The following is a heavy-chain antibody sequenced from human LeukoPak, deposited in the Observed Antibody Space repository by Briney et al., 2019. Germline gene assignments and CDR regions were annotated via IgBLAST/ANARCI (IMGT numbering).Heavy chain of an antibody. V-gene: IGHV3-23*01. Sequence: GGSLRLSCAASGFTFSTFAMIWVRQPPGKGLEWVSSIFPSGGEIHYADSVRGRFTISRDNSKNTLYLQMNSLKTEDTAVYYCGYSGYDRFYYMDVWGKGTTVTVSS. CDR2: IFPSGGEI. D-gene: IGHD5-12*01. CDR1: GFTFSTFA. CDR3: GYSGYDRFYYMDV. J-gene: IGHJ6*03.